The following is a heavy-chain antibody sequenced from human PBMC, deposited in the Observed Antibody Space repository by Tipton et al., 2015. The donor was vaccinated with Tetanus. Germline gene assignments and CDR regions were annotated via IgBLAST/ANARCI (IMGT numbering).Heavy chain of an antibody. Sequence: SLRLSCAASGFTLSNYGMHWVRQAPGKGLEWVAVISYDGNYKYYADSVKGRFTMSRDNSKNTLYLQMNSLRVEDTAVYYCARGGITMTSYYYYGMDVWGQGTTVTVSS. CDR2: ISYDGNYK. V-gene: IGHV3-30*03. CDR1: GFTLSNYG. CDR3: ARGGITMTSYYYYGMDV. J-gene: IGHJ6*02. D-gene: IGHD3-22*01.